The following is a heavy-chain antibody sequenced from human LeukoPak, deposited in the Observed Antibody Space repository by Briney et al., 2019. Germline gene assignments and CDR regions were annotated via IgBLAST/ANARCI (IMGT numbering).Heavy chain of an antibody. V-gene: IGHV4-59*08. CDR2: IYYSGST. CDR1: GGSISSYY. Sequence: SETLSLTCTVSGGSISSYYWSWIRQPPGKGLEWIGYIYYSGSTNYNPSLKSRVTISVDTSKNQFSLKLSSVTAADTAVYYCARLKTQQLVYYYGMDVWGQGTTATVSS. J-gene: IGHJ6*02. D-gene: IGHD6-13*01. CDR3: ARLKTQQLVYYYGMDV.